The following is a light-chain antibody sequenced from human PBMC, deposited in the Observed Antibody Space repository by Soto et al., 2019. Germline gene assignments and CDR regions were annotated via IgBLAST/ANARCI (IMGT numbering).Light chain of an antibody. Sequence: EIVLTQSPDTLSLSPGQAATLSCRASQSLSSNFLAWYQQRPGQAPRLLIYAASSRATGIPDRFSGSGSGTDFTLTIRRLEPEDFAVYYCQQYGSSPRTFGGGTKVDIK. J-gene: IGKJ4*01. CDR2: AAS. CDR3: QQYGSSPRT. CDR1: QSLSSNF. V-gene: IGKV3-20*01.